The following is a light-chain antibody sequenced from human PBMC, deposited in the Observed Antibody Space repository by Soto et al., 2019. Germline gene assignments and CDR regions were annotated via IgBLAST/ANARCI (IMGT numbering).Light chain of an antibody. CDR2: KVS. J-gene: IGKJ2*01. Sequence: DVVMTQSLLSLPVTLGQPASISCRTSKSLAYSDGNTYLNWFQQRPGQSPRRLIYKVSNRDSGVPDRFSGSGSGTDFTLKISRVEAEDVGVYYCMQGTHWPPYTFGQGTKLEIK. CDR3: MQGTHWPPYT. V-gene: IGKV2-30*01. CDR1: KSLAYSDGNTY.